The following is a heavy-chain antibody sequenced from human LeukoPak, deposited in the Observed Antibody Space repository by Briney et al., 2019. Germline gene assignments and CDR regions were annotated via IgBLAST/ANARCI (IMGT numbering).Heavy chain of an antibody. CDR3: ARDRDVVVPGYYYGVDV. Sequence: GGSLRLSCAASGFTFSSYGMHWVRQAPGKGLEWVAVIWYDGSNKYSADSVKGRFTISRDNSKNTLYLQMNSLRAEDTAVYYCARDRDVVVPGYYYGVDVWGKGTTVTVSS. CDR2: IWYDGSNK. CDR1: GFTFSSYG. V-gene: IGHV3-33*01. J-gene: IGHJ6*04. D-gene: IGHD2-2*01.